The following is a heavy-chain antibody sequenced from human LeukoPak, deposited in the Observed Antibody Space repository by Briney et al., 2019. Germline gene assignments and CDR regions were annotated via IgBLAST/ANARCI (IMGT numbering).Heavy chain of an antibody. V-gene: IGHV4-4*07. CDR2: IYISGNT. CDR1: GGSISDFY. Sequence: PSETLSLTCTVSGGSISDFYWSWIRQPAGKGLEWIGRIYISGNTNYNPSLKSRVTMSLGTSKNHFSLRLRSVTAADTAVYYCARNAGDYWGQGTLVTVSS. J-gene: IGHJ4*02. CDR3: ARNAGDY. D-gene: IGHD1-1*01.